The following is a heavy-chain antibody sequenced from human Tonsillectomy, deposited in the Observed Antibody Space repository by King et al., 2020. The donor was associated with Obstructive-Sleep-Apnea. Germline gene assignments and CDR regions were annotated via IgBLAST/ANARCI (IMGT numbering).Heavy chain of an antibody. V-gene: IGHV3-23*04. CDR3: AKVPLGDYWYFDL. Sequence: VQLVESGGGLLQPGGSLRLSCAASGFTFSSYYMSWVRQPPGKGLEWVSAISGSGGSTYYADSVKGRFTISRANSKNTLYLQMNSLRAEDTAVYYCAKVPLGDYWYFDLWGRGTLVTVSS. CDR2: ISGSGGST. J-gene: IGHJ2*01. CDR1: GFTFSSYY. D-gene: IGHD4-17*01.